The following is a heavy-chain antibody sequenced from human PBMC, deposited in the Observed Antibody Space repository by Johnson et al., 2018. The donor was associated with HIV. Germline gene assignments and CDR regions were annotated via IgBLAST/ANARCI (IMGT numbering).Heavy chain of an antibody. CDR1: GFTFSDYY. J-gene: IGHJ3*02. D-gene: IGHD6-19*01. Sequence: QMLLVESGGGLVKPGGSLRLSCAASGFTFSDYYMRWIRQAPGKGLEWVSYIGGSDTTIYYADSVKGRFTISRENAKNSLYLQMNSLRAGDTAVYYCARGNKGYSSGWDAFDIWGQGTMVTVSS. CDR2: IGGSDTTI. CDR3: ARGNKGYSSGWDAFDI. V-gene: IGHV3-11*04.